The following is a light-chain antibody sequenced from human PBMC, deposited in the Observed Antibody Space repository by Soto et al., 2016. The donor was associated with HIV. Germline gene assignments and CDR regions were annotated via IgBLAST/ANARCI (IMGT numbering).Light chain of an antibody. J-gene: IGKJ5*01. CDR3: QRYDNLPIT. CDR2: DAS. V-gene: IGKV1-33*01. CDR1: QDISNN. Sequence: DIQMTQSPSSLSVSIGDRVTITCQTSQDISNNLNWYQQKPGRAPKLLIYDASKLETGVPSRFSGSGSGTYFTFTITSLQSEDIATYYCQRYDNLPITFGQGTRLVIK.